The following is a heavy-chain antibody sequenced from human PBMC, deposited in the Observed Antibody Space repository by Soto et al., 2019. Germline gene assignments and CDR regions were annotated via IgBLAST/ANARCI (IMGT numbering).Heavy chain of an antibody. D-gene: IGHD3-10*01. V-gene: IGHV4-39*01. CDR1: GGSISSSSYY. Sequence: PSETLSLTCTVSGGSISSSSYYWGWIRQPPGKGLEWIGSIYYSGSTYYNPSLKSRVTISVDTSKNQFSLKLSSVTAADTAVYYCATHPPSRAGSATIDYWGQGTLVTVSS. CDR2: IYYSGST. CDR3: ATHPPSRAGSATIDY. J-gene: IGHJ4*02.